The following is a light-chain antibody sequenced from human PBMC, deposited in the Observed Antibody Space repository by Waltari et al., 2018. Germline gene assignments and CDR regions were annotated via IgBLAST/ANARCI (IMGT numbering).Light chain of an antibody. CDR2: DAS. CDR1: QSISRY. J-gene: IGKJ1*01. CDR3: QKYGSLPAT. Sequence: ELMLTQSPGTPSLSPGDRVTLSCRSSQSISRYLAWYQHKPGQGSRLLIYDASSRATGIPDKFSGSGSGTDCSLTISRLEPEDFACYYCQKYGSLPATFRQGTKWEIK. V-gene: IGKV3-20*01.